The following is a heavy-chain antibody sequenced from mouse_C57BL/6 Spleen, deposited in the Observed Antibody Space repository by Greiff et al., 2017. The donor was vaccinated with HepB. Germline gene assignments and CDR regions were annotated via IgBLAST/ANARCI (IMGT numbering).Heavy chain of an antibody. V-gene: IGHV5-4*01. J-gene: IGHJ3*01. D-gene: IGHD2-12*01. CDR3: ARERFYDGFAY. CDR2: ISDGGSYT. Sequence: EVQLVESGGGLVKPGGSLKLSCAASGFTFSSYAMSWVRQTPEKRLEWVATISDGGSYTYYPDNVKGRFTISRDNAKNNLYLQMSHLKSEDTAMYYCARERFYDGFAYWGQGTLVTVSA. CDR1: GFTFSSYA.